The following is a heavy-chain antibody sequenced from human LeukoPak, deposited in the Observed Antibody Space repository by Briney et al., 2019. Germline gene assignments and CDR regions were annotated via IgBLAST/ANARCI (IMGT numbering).Heavy chain of an antibody. V-gene: IGHV1-69*05. CDR3: ARDMVRGVFDY. J-gene: IGHJ4*02. CDR1: GGTFSSYA. Sequence: SVKVSCXASGGTFSSYAISWVRQARGQGLEWMAGIIPIFGAANYAQKFQSRVTITTDESTSTAYMELSSLRSEDTAVYYCARDMVRGVFDYWGQGTLVTVSS. CDR2: IIPIFGAA. D-gene: IGHD3-10*01.